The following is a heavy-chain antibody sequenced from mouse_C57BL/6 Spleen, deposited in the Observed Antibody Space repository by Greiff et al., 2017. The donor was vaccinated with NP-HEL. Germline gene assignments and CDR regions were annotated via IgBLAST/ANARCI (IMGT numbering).Heavy chain of an antibody. CDR3: ARGDGSSPHFDY. J-gene: IGHJ2*01. CDR2: INPSTGGT. Sequence: EVQLQQSGPELVKPGASVKISCKASGYSFTGYYMNWVKQSPEKSLEWIGEINPSTGGTTYNQKFKAKATLTVDKSSSTAYMQLKSLTSEDSAVYYCARGDGSSPHFDYWGQGTTLTVSS. V-gene: IGHV1-42*01. D-gene: IGHD1-1*01. CDR1: GYSFTGYY.